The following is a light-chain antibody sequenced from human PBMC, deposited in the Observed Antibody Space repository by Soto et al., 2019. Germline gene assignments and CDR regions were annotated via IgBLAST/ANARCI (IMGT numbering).Light chain of an antibody. V-gene: IGKV1-12*01. Sequence: DIQMTQSPSTLSASVGDTVTITCRASRAIGDRLAWFQQKPGKAPRFLIQTASNLQGGVPSRFSGSGSGTEFILSINSLQPEDIGTYYCLQVYSFPRTFGQGTKVDIK. CDR2: TAS. CDR3: LQVYSFPRT. J-gene: IGKJ1*01. CDR1: RAIGDR.